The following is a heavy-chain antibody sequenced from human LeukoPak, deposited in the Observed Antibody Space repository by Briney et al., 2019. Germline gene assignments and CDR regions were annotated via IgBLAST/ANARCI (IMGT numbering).Heavy chain of an antibody. D-gene: IGHD1-26*01. Sequence: PGGSLRLSCAVSGLTFSSSWMDWVRQAPGKGLEWVASINPEGSEKYSADSVKGRFTISRDNSKNTLYLQMNSLRAEDTAVYYCAKDRMGATRWIDYWGQGTLVTVSS. CDR1: GLTFSSSW. CDR2: INPEGSEK. J-gene: IGHJ4*02. CDR3: AKDRMGATRWIDY. V-gene: IGHV3-7*03.